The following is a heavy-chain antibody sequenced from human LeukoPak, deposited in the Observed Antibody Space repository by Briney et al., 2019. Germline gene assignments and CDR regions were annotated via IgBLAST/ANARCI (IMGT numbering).Heavy chain of an antibody. J-gene: IGHJ3*02. CDR3: AKDEGGSLEAPYPAFDI. CDR1: GSRFSNFA. Sequence: SGGSLRLSCAASGSRFSNFAMYWVRQAPGKGLEWVSGISGGGSPYYADSVKDRFTISRDNSRNTLYLQMNSLRAEDTAVYYCAKDEGGSLEAPYPAFDIWGQGTMVAVSS. D-gene: IGHD3-16*01. V-gene: IGHV3-23*01. CDR2: ISGGGSP.